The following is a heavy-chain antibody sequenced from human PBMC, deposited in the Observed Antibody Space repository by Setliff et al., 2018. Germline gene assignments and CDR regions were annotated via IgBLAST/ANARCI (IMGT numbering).Heavy chain of an antibody. CDR3: ARDGAYCSGGSCYSFDY. V-gene: IGHV1-69*13. CDR1: GGMSGTYS. J-gene: IGHJ4*01. CDR2: IIPIFGTP. D-gene: IGHD2-15*01. Sequence: ASVKVSCKASGGMSGTYSISWVRQAPGQGLEWMGAIIPIFGTPNYAQKFQDRVTITAGVSTSTAYMELSSLRSDDTAVYYCARDGAYCSGGSCYSFDYWGHGTLVTVSS.